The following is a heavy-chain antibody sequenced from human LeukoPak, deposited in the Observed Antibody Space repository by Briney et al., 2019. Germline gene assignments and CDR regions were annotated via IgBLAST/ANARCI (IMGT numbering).Heavy chain of an antibody. D-gene: IGHD3-9*01. CDR2: IWYDGSNK. CDR1: GFTFSSYG. CDR3: AREYYDILAGRKQYYFDY. Sequence: AGGSLSLSCAASGFTFSSYGMHGVRQAPGKGLEGVAVIWYDGSNKYYADSVKARFTISRDNSKNTLYLQMNSLRAEDTAVYYCAREYYDILAGRKQYYFDYWGQGTLVTVSS. J-gene: IGHJ4*02. V-gene: IGHV3-33*01.